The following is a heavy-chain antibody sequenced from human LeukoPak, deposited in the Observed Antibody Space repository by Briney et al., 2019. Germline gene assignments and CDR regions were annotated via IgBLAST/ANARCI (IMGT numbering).Heavy chain of an antibody. J-gene: IGHJ4*02. D-gene: IGHD5-12*01. V-gene: IGHV3-49*03. CDR1: GFTCGDYG. CDR3: SRDAYSGSARFDY. Sequence: GGSLRLSCIVSGFTCGDYGMSWFRQAPGKGLKWVGFIRSKVYGGTTEYAASVKSRFTISRDDSKSIAYLQMNSLKTEDTAVYYCSRDAYSGSARFDYWGQGTLVTVSS. CDR2: IRSKVYGGTT.